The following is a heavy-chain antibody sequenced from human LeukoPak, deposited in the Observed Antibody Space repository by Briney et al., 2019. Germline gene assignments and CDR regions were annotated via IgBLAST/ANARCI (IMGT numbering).Heavy chain of an antibody. D-gene: IGHD1-14*01. V-gene: IGHV3-53*01. J-gene: IGHJ4*02. Sequence: SGGSLRLSCAASGFTVITNDMTWVRQAPGKGLEWASVLYSDGNTKYADSVQGRFTISRDNSKNTLYLEMNSLSPDDTAAYYCARGVEPLAANTLAYWGQGTLVTVSS. CDR1: GFTVITND. CDR3: ARGVEPLAANTLAY. CDR2: LYSDGNT.